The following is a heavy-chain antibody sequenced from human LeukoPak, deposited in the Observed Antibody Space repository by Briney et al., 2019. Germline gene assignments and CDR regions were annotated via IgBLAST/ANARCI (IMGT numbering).Heavy chain of an antibody. CDR3: ARGLNGHYDSSGFDY. D-gene: IGHD3-22*01. J-gene: IGHJ4*02. V-gene: IGHV3-23*01. CDR1: GFTFSDYA. CDR2: LSGSGAGT. Sequence: GGSLRLSCAASGFTFSDYALGWVRQAPGRGLEWVATLSGSGAGTYYSDSVQGRFTISRDNSKRTLYLQMNSLRAEDTAVYYCARGLNGHYDSSGFDYWGQGTLVTVSS.